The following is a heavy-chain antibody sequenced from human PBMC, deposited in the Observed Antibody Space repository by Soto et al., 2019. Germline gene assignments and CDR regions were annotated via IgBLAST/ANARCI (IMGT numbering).Heavy chain of an antibody. V-gene: IGHV4-61*01. CDR2: IFFTGSA. Sequence: SETLSLTCTVSGGSVSTGIYDWSWIRQPPGKGLEWIGKIFFTGSAHYNPSLRNRVTMSVDTSKDQFSLTLTSVTAADTAVYYCARDGHGVDVWGKGTKATVS. J-gene: IGHJ6*03. CDR1: GGSVSTGIYD. CDR3: ARDGHGVDV.